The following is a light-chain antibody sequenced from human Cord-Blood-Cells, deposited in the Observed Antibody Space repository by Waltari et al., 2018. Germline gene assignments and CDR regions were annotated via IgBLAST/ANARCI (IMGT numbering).Light chain of an antibody. Sequence: SYELTQPPSVSVSPGQTASITCSGDKLGDEYACWSQQKPGQSPVLVIYQDSKRPSGTPGRFSGTNSGNPATLTISGTQAMDEADYYCQAWDSSTVVVGGGTKLTVL. V-gene: IGLV3-1*01. CDR1: KLGDEY. CDR3: QAWDSSTVV. J-gene: IGLJ2*01. CDR2: QDS.